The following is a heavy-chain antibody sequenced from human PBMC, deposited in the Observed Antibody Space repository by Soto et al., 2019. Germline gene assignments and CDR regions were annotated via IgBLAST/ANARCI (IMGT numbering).Heavy chain of an antibody. J-gene: IGHJ5*02. Sequence: XETLTLTCAVYGWSFSGYCYSWIRQPPGRELDWIGEINHSGSTNYNPSLKSRVTISVDTSKNQFSLKLSSVTAADTAVYYCARGHTEEYCSSTSCYSGSVDHWGQGTLVTVSS. CDR3: ARGHTEEYCSSTSCYSGSVDH. CDR1: GWSFSGYC. D-gene: IGHD2-2*02. V-gene: IGHV4-34*01. CDR2: INHSGST.